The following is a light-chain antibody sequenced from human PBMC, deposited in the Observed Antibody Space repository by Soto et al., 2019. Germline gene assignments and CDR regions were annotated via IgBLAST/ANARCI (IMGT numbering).Light chain of an antibody. CDR1: QSVSSSY. J-gene: IGKJ1*01. V-gene: IGKV3-20*01. CDR3: QQYGHVPLWT. Sequence: EIELTQSPGTLSLSPGERATLSCRASQSVSSSYLAWYQQKPGQAPRLLIDGASSRATGMPDRFSGSGSGTVFTLTISQLEPDHFSVYYCQQYGHVPLWTVVQVTRV. CDR2: GAS.